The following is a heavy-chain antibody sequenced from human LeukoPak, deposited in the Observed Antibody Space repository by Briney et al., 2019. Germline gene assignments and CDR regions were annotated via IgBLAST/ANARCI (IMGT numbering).Heavy chain of an antibody. CDR3: ARTTITMVRGVIHGNWFDP. D-gene: IGHD3-10*01. Sequence: PSETLSLTCTVSGYSISSGYYWGWIRQPPGKGLEWIGYIYYSGSTNYNPSLKSRVTISVDTSKNQFSLKLSSVTAADTAVYYCARTTITMVRGVIHGNWFDPWGQGTLVTVSS. CDR2: IYYSGST. CDR1: GYSISSGYY. J-gene: IGHJ5*02. V-gene: IGHV4-38-2*02.